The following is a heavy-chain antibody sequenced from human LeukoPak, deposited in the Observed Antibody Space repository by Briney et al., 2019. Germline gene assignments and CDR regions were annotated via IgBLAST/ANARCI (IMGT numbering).Heavy chain of an antibody. CDR2: IYHSGST. D-gene: IGHD3-9*01. V-gene: IGHV4-38-2*02. J-gene: IGHJ4*02. CDR3: ARLVLPPTSLLRYFDWLLYGVDY. CDR1: GYSISSGYY. Sequence: SETLSLTCTVSGYSISSGYYWGWIRQPPGKGLEWIGSIYHSGSTYYNPSLKSRVTISVDTSKNQFSLKLSSVTAADTAVYYCARLVLPPTSLLRYFDWLLYGVDYWGQGTLVTVSS.